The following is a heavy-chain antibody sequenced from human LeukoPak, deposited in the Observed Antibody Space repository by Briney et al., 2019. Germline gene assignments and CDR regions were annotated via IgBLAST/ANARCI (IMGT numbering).Heavy chain of an antibody. CDR2: ISGSGGST. CDR3: AIIVEMATIVDY. Sequence: GGSLRLSCAASGFTFSSYAMSWVRQAPGKGLEWVSAISGSGGSTYYADSVKGRFTISRDNSKNTLYLQMNSLRAEDTAVYYCAIIVEMATIVDYWGQGTLVTVSS. CDR1: GFTFSSYA. J-gene: IGHJ4*02. V-gene: IGHV3-23*01. D-gene: IGHD5-24*01.